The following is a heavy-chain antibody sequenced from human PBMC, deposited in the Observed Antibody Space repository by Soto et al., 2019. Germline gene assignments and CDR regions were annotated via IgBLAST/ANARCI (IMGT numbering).Heavy chain of an antibody. CDR1: TGSINGYY. CDR3: ARGKRDSTSCLDV. V-gene: IGHV4-59*01. D-gene: IGHD2-2*01. CDR2: IYSSGST. J-gene: IGHJ6*02. Sequence: XGTLSLTCRVSTGSINGYYWNWIRQSPGKGLEWIAFIYSSGSTNYNPSLKSRATISVDRSKNQVSLKLTSVTAADTAVYYCARGKRDSTSCLDVWGQGTTVTVSS.